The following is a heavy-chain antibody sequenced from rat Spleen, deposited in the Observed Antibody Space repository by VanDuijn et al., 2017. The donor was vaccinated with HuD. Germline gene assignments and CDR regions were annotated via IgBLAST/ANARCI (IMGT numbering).Heavy chain of an antibody. D-gene: IGHD2-2*01. V-gene: IGHV5-29*01. CDR2: ISYDGNSI. CDR1: GFTFTDFY. CDR3: ARAGYLRDWYFDF. Sequence: EVQLVESDGGLVRPGRSLKLSCATSGFTFTDFYMAWVRQAPTKGLEWVATISYDGNSIYYRDSVKGRFTISRDNAQSTLYLQMDSLRSEDTATYDCARAGYLRDWYFDFWGPGTMVTVSS. J-gene: IGHJ1*01.